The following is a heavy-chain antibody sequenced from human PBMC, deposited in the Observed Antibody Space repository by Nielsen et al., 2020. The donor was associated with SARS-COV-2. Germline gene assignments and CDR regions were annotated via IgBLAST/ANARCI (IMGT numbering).Heavy chain of an antibody. CDR2: VYSSGTA. Sequence: RQAPGKGLYWIGSVYSSGTANYNPSLKSRGLVSIDTSKNQFSLKLSSVTAADTAVYYCATDGFSFGTFDYWGQGALVTVSS. CDR3: ATDGFSFGTFDY. D-gene: IGHD1-1*01. V-gene: IGHV4-39*07. J-gene: IGHJ4*02.